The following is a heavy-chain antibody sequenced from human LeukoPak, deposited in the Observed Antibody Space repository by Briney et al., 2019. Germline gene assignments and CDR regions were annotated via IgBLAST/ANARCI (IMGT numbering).Heavy chain of an antibody. V-gene: IGHV4-39*07. J-gene: IGHJ4*02. D-gene: IGHD2-21*01. CDR3: ARATYFSGNIGYSPFDY. CDR1: GGSISSSNYY. Sequence: SETLSLTCTVSGGSISSSNYYWVWIRQPPGKGLEWIGTIYYSGSTYYNPSLKSRVTISLDTSKSHFSLRLSSVTAADTAVFYCARATYFSGNIGYSPFDYWGQGTLATVSS. CDR2: IYYSGST.